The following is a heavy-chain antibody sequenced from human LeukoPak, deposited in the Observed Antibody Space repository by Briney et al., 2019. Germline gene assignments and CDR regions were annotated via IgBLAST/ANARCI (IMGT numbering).Heavy chain of an antibody. J-gene: IGHJ4*02. V-gene: IGHV3-20*04. CDR2: NWNGGST. CDR3: ARAQTYGDSRLLLDY. Sequence: GGSLRLSCAASGFTFGNYGMSWVRHAPGKGLEWVSVNWNGGSTGYADSVEGRFTISRDNAKNSQYLQMNSLRVEDTALYYCARAQTYGDSRLLLDYWGQGTLVTVSS. D-gene: IGHD2-21*02. CDR1: GFTFGNYG.